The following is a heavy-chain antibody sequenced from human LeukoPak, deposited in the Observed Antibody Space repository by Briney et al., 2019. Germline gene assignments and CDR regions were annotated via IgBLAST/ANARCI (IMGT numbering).Heavy chain of an antibody. CDR2: ISATSSDI. J-gene: IGHJ4*02. CDR3: AKGLFSAYDKYLDS. D-gene: IGHD5-12*01. V-gene: IGHV3-21*04. CDR1: GFAFESFT. Sequence: PGGSLRLSRAGSGFAFESFTMTWVRQAPGKGLEWVSLISATSSDINYAESVRGRFTISRDNAKNSLFLQMDSLRVEDTAIYYCAKGLFSAYDKYLDSWGQGTLVTVSS.